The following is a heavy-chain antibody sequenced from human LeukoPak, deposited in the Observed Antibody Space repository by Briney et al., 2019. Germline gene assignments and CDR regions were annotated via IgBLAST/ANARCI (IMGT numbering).Heavy chain of an antibody. CDR1: GFTFSSYA. CDR3: AKAFKSHDFWSGYHYNWLDP. D-gene: IGHD3-3*01. CDR2: ISGSGGST. V-gene: IGHV3-23*01. Sequence: GGSLGLSCAASGFTFSSYAMSWVRQAPGKGLEWVSAISGSGGSTYYADSVKGRFTISRDNSKNTLYLQMNSLRAEDTAVYYCAKAFKSHDFWSGYHYNWLDPWGQGTLVTVSS. J-gene: IGHJ5*02.